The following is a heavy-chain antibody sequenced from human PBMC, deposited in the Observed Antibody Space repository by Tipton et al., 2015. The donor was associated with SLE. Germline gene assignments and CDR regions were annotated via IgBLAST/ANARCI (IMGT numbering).Heavy chain of an antibody. CDR2: IYYSGST. D-gene: IGHD4-23*01. Sequence: TLSLTCTVSGGSISSHYWSWIRQPPGKGLEWIGYIYYSGSTNYNPSLKSRVTISVDTSKNQFSLKLSSVTAADTAVYYCASDYGGNIDAFDIWGQGTMVTVSS. CDR3: ASDYGGNIDAFDI. J-gene: IGHJ3*02. V-gene: IGHV4-59*11. CDR1: GGSISSHY.